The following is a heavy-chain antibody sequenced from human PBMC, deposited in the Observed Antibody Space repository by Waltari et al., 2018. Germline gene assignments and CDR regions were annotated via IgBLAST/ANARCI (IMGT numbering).Heavy chain of an antibody. D-gene: IGHD1-26*01. V-gene: IGHV1-69*01. CDR3: ARGGSGCYWGWCDR. Sequence: QVQLVQSGAEVKKPGSSVKFSCKASGGTFRSYAISWVRQAPGQGLEWMGGFLPIIGTTNDAQKFQGRVTITADESMRTSSMALSSLRSGDTAVDYCARGGSGCYWGWCDRWGQGALVTVPS. CDR2: FLPIIGTT. CDR1: GGTFRSYA. J-gene: IGHJ5*02.